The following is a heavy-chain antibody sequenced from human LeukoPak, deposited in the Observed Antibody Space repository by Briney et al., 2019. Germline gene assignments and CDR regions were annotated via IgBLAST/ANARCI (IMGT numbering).Heavy chain of an antibody. CDR1: GGTFSSYA. V-gene: IGHV1-69*05. D-gene: IGHD2-15*01. Sequence: SVKVSCKASGGTFSSYAISWVRQAPGQGLEWRGRIIPIFGTANYAQKSQGRVTITTDGSTSTAYMELSSLRSEDTAVYYCARFHPSGYFDYWGQGTLVTVSS. CDR3: ARFHPSGYFDY. CDR2: IIPIFGTA. J-gene: IGHJ4*02.